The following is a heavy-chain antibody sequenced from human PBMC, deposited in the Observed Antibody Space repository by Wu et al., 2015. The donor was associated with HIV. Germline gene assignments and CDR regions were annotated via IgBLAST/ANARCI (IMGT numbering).Heavy chain of an antibody. CDR1: GYTFNSFD. D-gene: IGHD3-22*01. J-gene: IGHJ1*01. Sequence: QVQLTQSGAEVTKPGASVKVSCKTSGYTFNSFDINWVRQAAGHGLEWLGSMAPNSGNSRAAQKFRGRLDLTRTSATRTAYMELSDLRPEDTGTYYCVRVGYYYDIHRSYGEY. CDR3: VRVGYYYDIHRSYGEY. V-gene: IGHV1-8*01. CDR2: MAPNSGNS.